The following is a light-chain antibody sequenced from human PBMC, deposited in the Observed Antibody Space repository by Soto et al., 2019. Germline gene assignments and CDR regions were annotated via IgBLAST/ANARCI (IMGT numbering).Light chain of an antibody. V-gene: IGLV2-8*01. J-gene: IGLJ1*01. CDR2: EVS. Sequence: QSALTQPPSASGSPGQSVTISCTGTSSDVGAYNYVSWYQQHPGKVPKLMIYEVSKRPSGVPDRFSASKSGNTASLTVSGLQAEDEADYYCSSHGGSDNFYVFGTGTQLTV. CDR3: SSHGGSDNFYV. CDR1: SSDVGAYNY.